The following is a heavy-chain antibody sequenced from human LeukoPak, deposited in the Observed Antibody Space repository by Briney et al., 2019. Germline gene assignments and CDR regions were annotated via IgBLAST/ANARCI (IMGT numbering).Heavy chain of an antibody. D-gene: IGHD2-2*01. Sequence: GGSLRLSCAASGFTFISYSMNWVRQAPGKGLEWVSYISSSSSTIYYADSVKGRFTISRDNAKNSLYLQMNSLRAEDTAVYYCARGYCSSTSCYWYFDLWGRGTLVTVSS. CDR2: ISSSSSTI. V-gene: IGHV3-48*04. J-gene: IGHJ2*01. CDR1: GFTFISYS. CDR3: ARGYCSSTSCYWYFDL.